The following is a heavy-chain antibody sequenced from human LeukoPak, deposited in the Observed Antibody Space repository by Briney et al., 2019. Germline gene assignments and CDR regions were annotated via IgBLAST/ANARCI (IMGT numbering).Heavy chain of an antibody. D-gene: IGHD3-3*01. CDR2: INHSGST. Sequence: PSETLSLTCAVYGGSFSGYYWSWIRQPPGKGLEWIGEINHSGSTNYNPSLKSRVTISVDTSKNQFSLKLSSVTAADTAVYYCARGPYDFWSGYSYPFDYWGQGTLVTVSP. CDR3: ARGPYDFWSGYSYPFDY. CDR1: GGSFSGYY. J-gene: IGHJ4*02. V-gene: IGHV4-34*01.